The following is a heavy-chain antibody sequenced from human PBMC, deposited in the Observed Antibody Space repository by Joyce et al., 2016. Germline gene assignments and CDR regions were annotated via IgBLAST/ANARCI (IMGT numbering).Heavy chain of an antibody. D-gene: IGHD2/OR15-2a*01. Sequence: QVQLVESGGTVVQPGGSLRLSCAASGFTFSNFPMHWVRQAPGKGLEWVSVISYDGSDKYYAESVKGRCTISRDKSNNTLYLQMNSLRVEDSAVFYCARQAAARRYYFNYLDVWGQGTTVIVSS. CDR1: GFTFSNFP. CDR3: ARQAAARRYYFNYLDV. CDR2: ISYDGSDK. V-gene: IGHV3-30*04. J-gene: IGHJ6*02.